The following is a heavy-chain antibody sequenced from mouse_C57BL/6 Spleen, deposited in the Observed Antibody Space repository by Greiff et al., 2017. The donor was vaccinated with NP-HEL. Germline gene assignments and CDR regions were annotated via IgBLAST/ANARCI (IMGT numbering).Heavy chain of an antibody. CDR2: INYDGSST. Sequence: EVQLQESEGGLVQPGSSMKLSCTASGFTFSDYYMAWVRQVPEKGLEWVANINYDGSSTYYLDSLKSRFIISRDNAKNILYLQMSSLKSEDTATYYCARGALYDGYYWYAMDYWGQGTSVTVSS. V-gene: IGHV5-16*01. CDR3: ARGALYDGYYWYAMDY. J-gene: IGHJ4*01. CDR1: GFTFSDYY. D-gene: IGHD2-3*01.